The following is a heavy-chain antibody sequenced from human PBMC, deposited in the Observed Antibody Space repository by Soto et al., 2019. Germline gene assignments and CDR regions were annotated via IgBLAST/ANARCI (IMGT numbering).Heavy chain of an antibody. Sequence: QVHLVESGGGLVKPGGSLRLSCAASGFTFSDYYMTWIRQAPGKGLEWLSYISSGGITIYYADSVKGRFTVSRDNAKNSMFLQMNNLRVEDTAVYYCARDPGIYYGMDVWGQGTTVTVPS. J-gene: IGHJ6*02. CDR2: ISSGGITI. CDR3: ARDPGIYYGMDV. D-gene: IGHD3-10*01. CDR1: GFTFSDYY. V-gene: IGHV3-11*01.